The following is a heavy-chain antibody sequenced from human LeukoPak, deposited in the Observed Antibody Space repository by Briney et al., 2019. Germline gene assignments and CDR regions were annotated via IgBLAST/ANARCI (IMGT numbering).Heavy chain of an antibody. CDR2: ISYDGSNK. D-gene: IGHD4-17*01. V-gene: IGHV3-30-3*01. CDR3: ARDLQLWATTDYYGMDV. CDR1: GFTFSSYD. J-gene: IGHJ6*02. Sequence: GGSLRLSCAASGFTFSSYDMHWVRQAPGKGLEWVAVISYDGSNKYYADSVKGRFTISRDNSKNTLYLQMNSLRAEDTAVYYCARDLQLWATTDYYGMDVWGQGTTVTVSS.